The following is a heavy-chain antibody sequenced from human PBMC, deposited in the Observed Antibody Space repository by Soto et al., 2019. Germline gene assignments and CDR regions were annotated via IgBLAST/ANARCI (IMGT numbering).Heavy chain of an antibody. CDR1: GHTLTELS. V-gene: IGHV1-24*01. D-gene: IGHD2-2*01. CDR3: ARASPEGVVVVPAPLSIWFDP. CDR2: FDPEGGEA. Sequence: ASVKVSCKISGHTLTELSIHWVRQAPGKGLEWMGGFDPEGGEAIYAQKWHGRVTVTEDTVTDTAYMELSGLRSDDTAVYYCARASPEGVVVVPAPLSIWFDPWGQGTLVTVSS. J-gene: IGHJ5*02.